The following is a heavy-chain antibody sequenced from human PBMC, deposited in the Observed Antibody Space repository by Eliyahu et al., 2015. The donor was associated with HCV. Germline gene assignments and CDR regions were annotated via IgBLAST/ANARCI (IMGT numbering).Heavy chain of an antibody. CDR3: ARGGITVADLQGYAFDI. Sequence: QVQLQQWGAGLLKPSETLSLTCAVYGGSFSGYYWSWIRQPPGKGLEWIGEINHSGSTNYNPSLKSRVTISVDTSKNQFSLKLSSVTAADTAVYYCARGGITVADLQGYAFDIWGQGTMVTVSS. CDR2: INHSGST. D-gene: IGHD6-19*01. J-gene: IGHJ3*02. V-gene: IGHV4-34*01. CDR1: GGSFSGYY.